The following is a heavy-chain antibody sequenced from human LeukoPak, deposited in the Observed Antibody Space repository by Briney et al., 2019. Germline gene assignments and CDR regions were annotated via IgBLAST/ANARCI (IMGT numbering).Heavy chain of an antibody. Sequence: PSETLSLTCTLSDDPINSGVYYWNWIRHPAGNGLEGIAHIYTSWTTTNSNPSLMSRVAISLDTSKNHFSQKLSSVTAADTAVYYCARAKKRSGRSRNFYLDVWGKGTTVTVSS. V-gene: IGHV4-61*09. J-gene: IGHJ6*03. D-gene: IGHD1-26*01. CDR2: IYTSWTT. CDR1: DDPINSGVYY. CDR3: ARAKKRSGRSRNFYLDV.